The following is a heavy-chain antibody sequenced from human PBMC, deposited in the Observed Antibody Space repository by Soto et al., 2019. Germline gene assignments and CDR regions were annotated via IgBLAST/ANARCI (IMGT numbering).Heavy chain of an antibody. CDR1: GYTLTSYG. J-gene: IGHJ6*02. CDR2: ISAYNGNT. D-gene: IGHD6-13*01. Sequence: ASVKVSCQASGYTLTSYGVGWVRQAPGQGLEWMGWISAYNGNTNYAQKLQGRVTMTTDTSTSTAYMELRSLRSDDTAVYYCARGIAAAGTMYYYGMDVWGQGTTVTVSS. V-gene: IGHV1-18*01. CDR3: ARGIAAAGTMYYYGMDV.